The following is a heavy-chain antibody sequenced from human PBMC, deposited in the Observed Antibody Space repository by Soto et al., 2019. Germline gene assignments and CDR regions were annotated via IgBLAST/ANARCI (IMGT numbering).Heavy chain of an antibody. CDR3: ARADTSMVFDY. D-gene: IGHD5-18*01. V-gene: IGHV3-30-3*01. Sequence: GGSLRLSCSASGFTFSSYAMDWVRQAPGKGLEWVAVISYDGSNKYYADSVKGRFTISRDNSKNTLYLQMNSLRAEDTAVYYCARADTSMVFDYWGQGTLVTVSS. CDR1: GFTFSSYA. CDR2: ISYDGSNK. J-gene: IGHJ4*02.